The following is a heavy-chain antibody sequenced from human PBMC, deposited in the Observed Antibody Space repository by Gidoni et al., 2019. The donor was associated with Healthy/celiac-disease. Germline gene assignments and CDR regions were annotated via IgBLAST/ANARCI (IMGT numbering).Heavy chain of an antibody. CDR3: ARQGAAAADFDP. J-gene: IGHJ5*02. D-gene: IGHD6-13*01. CDR1: GGSISSYY. CDR2: IYYSGST. V-gene: IGHV4-59*08. Sequence: GPVPGLVKPSETLSPTCPVSGGSISSYYWSWIRQPPGKGLAWIGYIYYSGSTNYNPSLKSRVTISVDTSKNQFSLKLSSVTAADTAVYYCARQGAAAADFDPWGQGTLVTVSS.